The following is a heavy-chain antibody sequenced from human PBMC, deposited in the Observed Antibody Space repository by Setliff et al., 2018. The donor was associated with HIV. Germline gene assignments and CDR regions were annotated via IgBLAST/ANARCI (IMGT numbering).Heavy chain of an antibody. CDR3: ARRTYGSGRFDP. CDR1: GSSISSGSYY. D-gene: IGHD6-19*01. J-gene: IGHJ5*02. V-gene: IGHV4-61*09. CDR2: IHTTGST. Sequence: SETLSLTCTVSGSSISSGSYYWSWFRQPAGKGLEWIGQIHTTGSTNYNPSLKSRVTISVDTSKNQFSLKLSSVNAADTGAYYCARRTYGSGRFDPWGQGTLVTVSS.